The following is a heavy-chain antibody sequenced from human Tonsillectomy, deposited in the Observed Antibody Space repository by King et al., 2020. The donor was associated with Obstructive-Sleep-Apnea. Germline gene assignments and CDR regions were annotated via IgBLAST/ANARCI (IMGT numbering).Heavy chain of an antibody. D-gene: IGHD5-18*01. Sequence: VQLVESGAEVKKPGASVKVSCKASGYTFTGYYMHWVRQAPGQGLEWMGWINPNSGGTNYAQKFQGRVTMTRDTSISTAYMELSRLRSDDTAVYYCARVGALVETATELDYWGQGTLVTVSS. V-gene: IGHV1-2*02. CDR1: GYTFTGYY. CDR2: INPNSGGT. CDR3: ARVGALVETATELDY. J-gene: IGHJ4*02.